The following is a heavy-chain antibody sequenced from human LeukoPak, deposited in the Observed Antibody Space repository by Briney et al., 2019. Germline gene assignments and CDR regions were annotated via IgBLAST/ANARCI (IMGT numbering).Heavy chain of an antibody. J-gene: IGHJ6*03. CDR2: INYNGGTT. CDR1: GFTFNDYG. D-gene: IGHD3-3*01. Sequence: GGSLRLSCEGSGFTFNDYGMSWVRQVPGKGLEWVSGINYNGGTTNYGDSVKGRITISRDNAKNSLYLQMNSLRTEDTALYYCARVGKRFRYYYYMDVWGKGTTVIISS. V-gene: IGHV3-20*04. CDR3: ARVGKRFRYYYYMDV.